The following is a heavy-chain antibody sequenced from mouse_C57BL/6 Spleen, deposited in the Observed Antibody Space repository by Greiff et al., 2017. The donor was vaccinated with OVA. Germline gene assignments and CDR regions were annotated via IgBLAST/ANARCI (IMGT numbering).Heavy chain of an antibody. J-gene: IGHJ2*01. CDR3: TRSRVATVARGNFDY. V-gene: IGHV1-15*01. CDR2: IDPETGGT. Sequence: VQLQQSGAELVRPGASVTLSCKASGYTFTDYEMHWVKQTPVHGLEWIGAIDPETGGTAYNQKFKGKAILTADKSSSTAYMELRSLTSEDSTGYYCTRSRVATVARGNFDYWGQGTTLTVSS. D-gene: IGHD1-1*01. CDR1: GYTFTDYE.